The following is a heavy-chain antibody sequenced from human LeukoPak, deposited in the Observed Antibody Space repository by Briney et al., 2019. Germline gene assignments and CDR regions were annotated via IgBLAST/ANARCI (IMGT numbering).Heavy chain of an antibody. D-gene: IGHD3-9*01. V-gene: IGHV1-69*04. CDR3: ARAKTKNYDILTGYPFYYYYGMDV. CDR2: IIPILGIA. J-gene: IGHJ6*02. CDR1: GGTFSSYA. Sequence: SVKVSCKDSGGTFSSYAISWVRQAPGQGLEWMGRIIPILGIANYAQKFQGRVTITADKSTSTAYMELSSLRSEDTAVYYCARAKTKNYDILTGYPFYYYYGMDVWGQGTTVTVSS.